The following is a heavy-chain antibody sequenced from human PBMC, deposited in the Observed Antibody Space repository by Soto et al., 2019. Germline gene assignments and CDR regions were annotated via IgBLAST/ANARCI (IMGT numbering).Heavy chain of an antibody. CDR1: GYTFTGYY. D-gene: IGHD6-13*01. CDR3: ARWGLRAASAGWYCEL. Sequence: ASVKVSCKASGYTFTGYYMHWVRHAPGQGLEWMGWINPNSGGTNYAQKFQGWVTRTRDTSISTAYMELSRLRCDDTAVYFGARWGLRAASAGWYCELWGRGTLVTGSS. J-gene: IGHJ2*01. V-gene: IGHV1-2*04. CDR2: INPNSGGT.